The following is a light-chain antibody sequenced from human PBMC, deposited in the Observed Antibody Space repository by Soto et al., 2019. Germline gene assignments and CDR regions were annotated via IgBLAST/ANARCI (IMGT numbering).Light chain of an antibody. CDR1: QSVISTY. V-gene: IGKV3-20*01. J-gene: IGKJ2*01. Sequence: EIVLTQSPGILSLSPGERATLSCRASQSVISTYLSWYRQKPGQAPRLLIYGASTRAAGTPDRFSGSGSGTDFTLTISRLEPEDFAVYYCQQYGSSPMYAFGQGTKLEMK. CDR3: QQYGSSPMYA. CDR2: GAS.